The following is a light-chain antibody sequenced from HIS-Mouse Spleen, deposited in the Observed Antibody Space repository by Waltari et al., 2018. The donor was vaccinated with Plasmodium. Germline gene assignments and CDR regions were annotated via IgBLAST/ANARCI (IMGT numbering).Light chain of an antibody. CDR3: YSTDSSGKHRV. V-gene: IGLV3-10*01. Sequence: SYELTQPPSVSVSPGQTARITCSGDALPKKYAYWYQQKSGQAPVLVIYEDSKLPSGIPDGFSGSRSGKMATLTIGGAQVEDEADYYCYSTDSSGKHRVFGGGTKLTVL. CDR1: ALPKKY. CDR2: EDS. J-gene: IGLJ3*02.